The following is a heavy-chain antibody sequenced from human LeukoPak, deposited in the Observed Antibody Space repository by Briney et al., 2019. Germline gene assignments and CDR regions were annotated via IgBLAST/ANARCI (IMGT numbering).Heavy chain of an antibody. CDR1: GFTFSSYE. Sequence: PGGSLRLSCAASGFTFSSYEMNWVRQAPGKGLEWVSYISSSGSTIYYADSVKGRFTISRDNAKNSLYLQMNSLRAEDTAVYYCARYSSGWDGTRNYYFDYWGQGTLVTVSS. V-gene: IGHV3-48*03. CDR3: ARYSSGWDGTRNYYFDY. D-gene: IGHD6-19*01. CDR2: ISSSGSTI. J-gene: IGHJ4*02.